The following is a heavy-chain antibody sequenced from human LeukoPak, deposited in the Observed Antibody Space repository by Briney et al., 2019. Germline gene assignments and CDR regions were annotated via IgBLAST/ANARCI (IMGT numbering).Heavy chain of an antibody. Sequence: SETLSLTCTVSGGSISSSSYYWDWIRQPPGKGLEWIGSIYYSGSTYYNPSLKSRVTISVDTSKNQFSLKLSSVTAADTAVYYCARERTDIVATIEVWGQGTLVTVSS. D-gene: IGHD5-12*01. J-gene: IGHJ4*02. CDR3: ARERTDIVATIEV. V-gene: IGHV4-39*07. CDR1: GGSISSSSYY. CDR2: IYYSGST.